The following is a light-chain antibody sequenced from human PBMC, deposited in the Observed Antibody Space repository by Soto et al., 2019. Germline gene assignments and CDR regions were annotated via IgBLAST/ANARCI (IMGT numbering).Light chain of an antibody. V-gene: IGKV3-15*01. CDR1: ESIISN. CDR2: GAS. J-gene: IGKJ1*01. Sequence: EIVMTQSPATLSVSPGERATLSCRASESIISNLVWYQRKPGQAPRVLLYGASTRATGIPARFSGSGSGTEFTLTISSLHSEDFAVYYCQHYNSWPWTFGQGTKVEIK. CDR3: QHYNSWPWT.